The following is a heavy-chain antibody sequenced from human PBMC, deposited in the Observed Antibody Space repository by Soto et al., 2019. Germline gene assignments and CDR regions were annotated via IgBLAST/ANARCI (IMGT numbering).Heavy chain of an antibody. CDR2: MNPNSGNT. CDR1: GYAFTSYD. J-gene: IGHJ6*02. CDR3: ARSTVTTIGSYYYGMDV. Sequence: GASVKVSCKASGYAFTSYDINWVRQATGQGLEWMGWMNPNSGNTGYAQKFQGRVTMTRNTSISTAYMELSSLRSEDTAVYYCARSTVTTIGSYYYGMDVWGQGTTVTVSS. V-gene: IGHV1-8*01. D-gene: IGHD4-17*01.